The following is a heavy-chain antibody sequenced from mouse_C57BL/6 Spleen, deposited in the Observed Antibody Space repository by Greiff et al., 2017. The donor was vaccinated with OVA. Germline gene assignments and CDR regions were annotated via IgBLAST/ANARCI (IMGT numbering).Heavy chain of an antibody. CDR3: ARSLSYYYAMDY. CDR2: INYDGSST. J-gene: IGHJ4*01. CDR1: GFTFSDYY. Sequence: EVQLVESEGGLVQPGSSMKLSCTASGFTFSDYYMAWVRQVPEKGLEWVANINYDGSSTYYLDSLKSRFIISRDNAKNILYLQMSSLKSEDTATYYCARSLSYYYAMDYWGQGTSVTVSS. V-gene: IGHV5-16*01. D-gene: IGHD6-1*01.